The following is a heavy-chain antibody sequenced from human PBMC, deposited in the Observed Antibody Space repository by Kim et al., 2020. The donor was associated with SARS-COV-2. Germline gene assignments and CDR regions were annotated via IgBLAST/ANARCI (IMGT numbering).Heavy chain of an antibody. CDR2: SGTGGRI. Sequence: GGSLRLSCAASGFTFSDYAVTWVRQAPGKGLEWVSVSGTGGRIYYADSVKGRFTMSRDNSNNMVFLQMNSLRAEDTAVYYCAKRRAVAGTSGGGMDVWG. J-gene: IGHJ6*02. CDR1: GFTFSDYA. CDR3: AKRRAVAGTSGGGMDV. D-gene: IGHD6-19*01. V-gene: IGHV3-23*01.